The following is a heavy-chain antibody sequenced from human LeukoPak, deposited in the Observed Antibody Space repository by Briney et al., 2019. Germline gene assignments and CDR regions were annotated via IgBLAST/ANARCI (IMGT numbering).Heavy chain of an antibody. CDR2: MNPIIGNT. D-gene: IGHD6-13*01. V-gene: IGHV1-8*01. CDR1: GYTFTSYD. Sequence: ASVKVSCKASGYTFTSYDINWVRQAPGQGLEWMGWMNPIIGNTGYAQKFQGRVTMTRNTSISTAYMELSSLRSEDTAVYYCAKVGQQLVRFGAFDIWGQGTMVTVSS. CDR3: AKVGQQLVRFGAFDI. J-gene: IGHJ3*02.